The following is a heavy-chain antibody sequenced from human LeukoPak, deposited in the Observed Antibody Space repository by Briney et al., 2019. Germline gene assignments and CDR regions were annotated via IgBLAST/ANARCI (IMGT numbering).Heavy chain of an antibody. Sequence: ASVKVSCKASGYTFTDYALHWVRQAPGQRLEWMGWINAGNGDTKYSQDFQGRVIITRDTSARTTYMELSSLSSDDMAVYYCARGSGLYQSPAGRGVFDYWGQGTLVTVSS. CDR1: GYTFTDYA. V-gene: IGHV1-3*03. CDR3: ARGSGLYQSPAGRGVFDY. J-gene: IGHJ4*02. D-gene: IGHD1-26*01. CDR2: INAGNGDT.